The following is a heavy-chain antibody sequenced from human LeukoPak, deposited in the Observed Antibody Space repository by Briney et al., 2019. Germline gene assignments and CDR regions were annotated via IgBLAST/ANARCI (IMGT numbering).Heavy chain of an antibody. CDR1: GGTFSSYA. CDR3: ARGRMATMVQSRYGYYYYMDV. Sequence: SVKVSCKASGGTFSSYAISWVRQAPGQGLEWMGGIIPIFGTANYAQKFQGRVTITTEDSTSTAYMELSSLRSEDTAVYYCARGRMATMVQSRYGYYYYMDVWGKGTTVTVSS. V-gene: IGHV1-69*05. D-gene: IGHD5-24*01. CDR2: IIPIFGTA. J-gene: IGHJ6*03.